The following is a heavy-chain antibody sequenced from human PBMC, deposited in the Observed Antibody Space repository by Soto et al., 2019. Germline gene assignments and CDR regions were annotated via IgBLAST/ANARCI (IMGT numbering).Heavy chain of an antibody. J-gene: IGHJ4*02. CDR3: ARGIWVATTASYYFDS. Sequence: QVQLVQSGAEVKKPGTSVMVSCQASRYTFTKYAMQRVRQALGQRLEWMGWINAGNGNTKYSQKFQGRLTITRDASANTAYMDLRSLTSEDTAVYYCARGIWVATTASYYFDSWGQGTQVTVSS. CDR2: INAGNGNT. CDR1: RYTFTKYA. V-gene: IGHV1-3*01. D-gene: IGHD5-12*01.